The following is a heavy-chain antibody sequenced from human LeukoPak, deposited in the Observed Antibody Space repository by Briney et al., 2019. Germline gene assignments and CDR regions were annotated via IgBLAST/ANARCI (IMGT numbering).Heavy chain of an antibody. Sequence: GGSLRLSCAASGFTFRTYTLHWVRQDPGKGLEWVAGISSSSDYIYYADSVKGRFTISRDNSKNTLYLQMNSLRAEDTAVYYCARDPVGSSSWHGGWAQYSMDVWGQGTTVTVSS. D-gene: IGHD6-13*01. V-gene: IGHV3-21*01. J-gene: IGHJ6*02. CDR1: GFTFRTYT. CDR3: ARDPVGSSSWHGGWAQYSMDV. CDR2: ISSSSDYI.